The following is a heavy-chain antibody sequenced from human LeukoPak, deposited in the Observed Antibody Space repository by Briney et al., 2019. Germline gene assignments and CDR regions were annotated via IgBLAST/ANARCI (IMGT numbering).Heavy chain of an antibody. CDR1: GGSISSYY. Sequence: SGTLSLTCTVSGGSISSYYWSWIRQPPGKGLEWIGYIYYSGSTNYNPSLKSRVTISVDTSKNQFSLKLSSVTAADTAVYYCARVRRFWDSNGMDVWGQGTTVTVSS. V-gene: IGHV4-59*01. CDR3: ARVRRFWDSNGMDV. CDR2: IYYSGST. J-gene: IGHJ6*02. D-gene: IGHD4-11*01.